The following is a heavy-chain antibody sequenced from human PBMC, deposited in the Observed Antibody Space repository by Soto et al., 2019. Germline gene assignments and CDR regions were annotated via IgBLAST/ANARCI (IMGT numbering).Heavy chain of an antibody. V-gene: IGHV3-7*01. CDR2: IKQDGSER. CDR1: GFTFSTYW. Sequence: GGSLRLSCAASGFTFSTYWMSWVRQAPGKGLEWVANIKQDGSERYYVDSVKGRFSISRDNAKNSLYLQMNSLRVEDTAVCYCATDSGTSDYWGQGTLVTVSS. CDR3: ATDSGTSDY. D-gene: IGHD1-1*01. J-gene: IGHJ4*02.